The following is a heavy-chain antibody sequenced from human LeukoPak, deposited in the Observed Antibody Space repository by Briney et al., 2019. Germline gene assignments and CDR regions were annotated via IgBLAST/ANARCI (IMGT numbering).Heavy chain of an antibody. CDR1: GFTFSSYG. V-gene: IGHV3-33*01. J-gene: IGHJ6*02. CDR3: ARGWGDYYYYGMDV. CDR2: IWYDGSNK. Sequence: GGSLRLSCAASGFTFSSYGMHWVRQAPGKGLEWVAVIWYDGSNKYYADSVKGRFTISRDNSKNTLYLQMNSLRAEDTAVYYCARGWGDYYYYGMDVWGQGTTVTVSS. D-gene: IGHD3-10*01.